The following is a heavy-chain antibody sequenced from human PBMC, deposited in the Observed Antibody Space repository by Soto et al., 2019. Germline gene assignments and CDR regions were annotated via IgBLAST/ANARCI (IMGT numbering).Heavy chain of an antibody. D-gene: IGHD6-13*01. V-gene: IGHV1-69*13. J-gene: IGHJ3*02. CDR3: ARDLVAAAGTGAFDI. CDR1: GGTFSSYA. Sequence: ASVKLSCKASGGTFSSYAISWVRQAPGQGLEWMGGIIPIFGTANYAQKFQGRVTITADESTSTAYMELSSLRSEDTAVYYCARDLVAAAGTGAFDIWGQGTMVTVSS. CDR2: IIPIFGTA.